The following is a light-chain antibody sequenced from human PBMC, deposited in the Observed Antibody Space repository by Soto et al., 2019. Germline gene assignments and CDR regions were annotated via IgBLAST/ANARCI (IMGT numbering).Light chain of an antibody. J-gene: IGKJ1*01. CDR2: DAS. CDR1: QSVGTS. CDR3: QQRNYWPRT. Sequence: EIVLTQSPATLSLSPGERATLSCRASQSVGTSVAWYQQKPGQAPRLLIYDASKRATGIPARLSGSGSGTDFTLTISSLEPEDFAVYYCQQRNYWPRTFGQGTKVEIK. V-gene: IGKV3-11*01.